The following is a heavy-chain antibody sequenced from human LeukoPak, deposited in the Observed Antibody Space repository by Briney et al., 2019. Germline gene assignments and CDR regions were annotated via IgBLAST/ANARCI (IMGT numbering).Heavy chain of an antibody. V-gene: IGHV3-7*01. J-gene: IGHJ4*02. Sequence: GGSLRLSCAASGFTFRSFYMSWVRQAPGKGLEWVAKVNENGRETHYAGSVKGRFTISRDNAKNSLNLQMNSLRVEDTAVYYCARDRIGWFDYWGQGTLVTVFS. CDR2: VNENGRET. CDR3: ARDRIGWFDY. CDR1: GFTFRSFY. D-gene: IGHD2-15*01.